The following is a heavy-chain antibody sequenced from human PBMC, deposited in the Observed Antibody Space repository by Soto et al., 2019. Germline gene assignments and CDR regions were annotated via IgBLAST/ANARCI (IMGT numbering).Heavy chain of an antibody. CDR3: ATLPYCSSTSCP. CDR2: FDPEDGET. CDR1: GYTLTELS. Sequence: GASVKVSCKFSGYTLTELSMHCVRQAPGKGLEWMGGFDPEDGETIYAQKFQGRVTMTEDTSTDTAYMELSSLRSEDTAVYYCATLPYCSSTSCPWGQGTQVTVSS. V-gene: IGHV1-24*01. D-gene: IGHD2-2*01. J-gene: IGHJ5*02.